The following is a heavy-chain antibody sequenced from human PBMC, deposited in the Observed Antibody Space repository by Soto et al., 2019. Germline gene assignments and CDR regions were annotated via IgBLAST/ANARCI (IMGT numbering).Heavy chain of an antibody. J-gene: IGHJ6*02. CDR3: AREATVVTPLSYYYYGMDV. Sequence: PGGSLRLSCAASGFTFSSYWMSWVRQAPGKGLEWVANIKQDGSEKYYVDSVKGRFTISRDNAKNSLYLQMNSLRAEDTAVYYCAREATVVTPLSYYYYGMDVWGQGTTVTVSS. V-gene: IGHV3-7*03. CDR2: IKQDGSEK. CDR1: GFTFSSYW. D-gene: IGHD4-17*01.